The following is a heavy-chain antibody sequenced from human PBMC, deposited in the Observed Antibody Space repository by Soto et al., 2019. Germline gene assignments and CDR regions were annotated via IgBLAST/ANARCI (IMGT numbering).Heavy chain of an antibody. D-gene: IGHD6-6*01. CDR1: GFTFSSYG. CDR3: AKDQHSSSYYFDY. CDR2: ISYDGSNK. Sequence: PGGSLRLSCAASGFTFSSYGMRWVRQAPGKGLEWVAVISYDGSNKYYADSVKGRFTISRDNSKNTLYLQMNSLRAEDTAVYYCAKDQHSSSYYFDYWGQGTLVTVSS. V-gene: IGHV3-30*18. J-gene: IGHJ4*02.